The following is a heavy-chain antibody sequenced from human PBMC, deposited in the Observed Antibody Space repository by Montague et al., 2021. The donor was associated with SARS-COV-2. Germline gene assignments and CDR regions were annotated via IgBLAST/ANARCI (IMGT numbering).Heavy chain of an antibody. V-gene: IGHV4-34*01. Sequence: SETRSLTCAVYGGSFSGYYWSWIRQPPGKGLEWIGEINHSGSTNYNPSLKSRVTISVDTSKNQFSLKLSSVTAADTAVYYCARARQDVVVPALGIGAYYYYCYMDVWGKGTTVTVSS. J-gene: IGHJ6*03. CDR3: ARARQDVVVPALGIGAYYYYCYMDV. CDR2: INHSGST. D-gene: IGHD2-2*01. CDR1: GGSFSGYY.